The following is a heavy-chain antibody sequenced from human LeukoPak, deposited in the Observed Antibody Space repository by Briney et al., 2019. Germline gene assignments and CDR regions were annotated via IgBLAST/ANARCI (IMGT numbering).Heavy chain of an antibody. CDR3: ARARYYYDSSGYFADY. D-gene: IGHD3-22*01. CDR2: ISSSSSTI. CDR1: GFTFRSYS. V-gene: IGHV3-48*02. J-gene: IGHJ4*02. Sequence: QPGGSLRLSCAASGFTFRSYSMNWGRQAPGKGLEWVSYISSSSSTIYYADSVKGRFTISRDNAKNSLYLQMNSLRDEDTAVYYCARARYYYDSSGYFADYWGQGTLVTVSS.